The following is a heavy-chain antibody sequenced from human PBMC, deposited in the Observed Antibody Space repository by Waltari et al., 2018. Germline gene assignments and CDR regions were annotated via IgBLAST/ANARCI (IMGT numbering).Heavy chain of an antibody. CDR3: ARSSGYYSFSY. Sequence: QVQMQESGPGLVKPSETLSLTCDVSAYSISGYFWGWIRQPPGKGLEWIGSIFHSGKTYYNPSLKSRVTLSVDTSKNQISLKLSSVTAADTAVYYCARSSGYYSFSYWGQGTLVTVSS. V-gene: IGHV4-38-2*01. D-gene: IGHD3-22*01. J-gene: IGHJ4*02. CDR2: IFHSGKT. CDR1: AYSISGYF.